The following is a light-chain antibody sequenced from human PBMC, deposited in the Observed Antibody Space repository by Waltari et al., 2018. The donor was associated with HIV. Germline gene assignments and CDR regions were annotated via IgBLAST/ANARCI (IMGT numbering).Light chain of an antibody. J-gene: IGLJ1*01. CDR2: NDS. Sequence: SSELTQPPSVSVSPGQTARITCSGDALSKQYVYWYQQKPGQSPVLIMFNDSERPSGIPRRFSVSSTWTTVTLTIYGVQAEDEADYYCQSADNSVTYAFGTGTTVTVL. V-gene: IGLV3-25*03. CDR1: ALSKQY. CDR3: QSADNSVTYA.